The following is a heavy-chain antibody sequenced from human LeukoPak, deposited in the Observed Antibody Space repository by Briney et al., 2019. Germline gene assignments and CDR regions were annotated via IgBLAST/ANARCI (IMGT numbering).Heavy chain of an antibody. Sequence: ASVTVSCKASGYTFTSYDINWVRQSAGPGLEWMGWMNPNSGNTGYAQKFQGRVTMTRNTSISTAYMELSSLRSEDTAVYYCARGNGRARLRGNNYYYYMDVWGKGTTVTVSS. V-gene: IGHV1-8*01. J-gene: IGHJ6*03. CDR3: ARGNGRARLRGNNYYYYMDV. CDR2: MNPNSGNT. CDR1: GYTFTSYD. D-gene: IGHD4-17*01.